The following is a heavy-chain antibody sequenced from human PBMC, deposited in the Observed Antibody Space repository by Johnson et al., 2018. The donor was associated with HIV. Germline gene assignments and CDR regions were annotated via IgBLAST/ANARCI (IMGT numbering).Heavy chain of an antibody. CDR2: VNGDGSAT. D-gene: IGHD6-19*01. V-gene: IGHV3-74*01. J-gene: IGHJ3*02. CDR1: GFTFSSNW. CDR3: ARDAIAVAVRCAFDI. Sequence: VQLVESGGGLVQPGGSLRLSCAASGFTFSSNWMHWVRQAPGKGLVWVSRVNGDGSATTYADSVKGRFTISRDSAKNTLYLQMNSLRAEDTALYYCARDAIAVAVRCAFDIWGQGTMVTVSS.